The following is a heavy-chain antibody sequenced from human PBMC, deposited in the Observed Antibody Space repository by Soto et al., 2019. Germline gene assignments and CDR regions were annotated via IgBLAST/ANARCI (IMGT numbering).Heavy chain of an antibody. Sequence: GGSLRLSCAASGFTFSDYWMSWVRQTPGKGLEWVGNIHLDGSEKYYAGFVKGRFTFSRDNVKSSLYLQMNSLRAEDTGVYYCARDDHKRYNYSVAFFDYWGQGTTVTVSS. J-gene: IGHJ4*03. CDR1: GFTFSDYW. CDR3: ARDDHKRYNYSVAFFDY. V-gene: IGHV3-7*04. D-gene: IGHD4-4*01. CDR2: IHLDGSEK.